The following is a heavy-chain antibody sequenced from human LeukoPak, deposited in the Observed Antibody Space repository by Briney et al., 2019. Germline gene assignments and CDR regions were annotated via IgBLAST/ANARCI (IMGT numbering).Heavy chain of an antibody. CDR2: IYHSGST. J-gene: IGHJ4*02. D-gene: IGHD6-19*01. V-gene: IGHV4-39*01. CDR1: GGSISSSSYY. CDR3: ARSTAVAGLIFQN. Sequence: SETLSLTCTVSGGSISSSSYYWGWIRQPPGKGLEWIGSIYHSGSTYYNPSLKSRVTISVDSSKNQFSLKLSSVTAADTAVYYCARSTAVAGLIFQNWGQGTLVTVSS.